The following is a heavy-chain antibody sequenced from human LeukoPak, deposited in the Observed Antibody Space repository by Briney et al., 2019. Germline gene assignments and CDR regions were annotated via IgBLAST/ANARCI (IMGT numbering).Heavy chain of an antibody. D-gene: IGHD3-22*01. J-gene: IGHJ4*02. Sequence: GESLKISCKGSGYSFTSYWIGWVRQMPGKGLEWMGIIYPGDSDTRYSPSSQGQVTISADKSISTAYLQWSSLKASDTAMYYCARLYDSSGYYSGCWGQGTLVTVSS. CDR2: IYPGDSDT. CDR1: GYSFTSYW. V-gene: IGHV5-51*01. CDR3: ARLYDSSGYYSGC.